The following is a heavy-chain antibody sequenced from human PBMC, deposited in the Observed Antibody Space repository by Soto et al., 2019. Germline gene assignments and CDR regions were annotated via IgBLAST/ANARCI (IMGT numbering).Heavy chain of an antibody. D-gene: IGHD6-13*01. Sequence: QVQLQESGPGLVKPSETLSLSCTVSNGSLSNSYWNWIRQPAGKGLEWIGRIYTSGSTNYNPSLRSRVTMSVDTSKNQFSLKPNSLPAADTAVYYCARSSHKESWFNPWGQGTLVTVSS. V-gene: IGHV4-4*07. CDR2: IYTSGST. J-gene: IGHJ5*02. CDR3: ARSSHKESWFNP. CDR1: NGSLSNSY.